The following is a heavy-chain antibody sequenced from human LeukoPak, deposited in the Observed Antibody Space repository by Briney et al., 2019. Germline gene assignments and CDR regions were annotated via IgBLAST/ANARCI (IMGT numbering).Heavy chain of an antibody. CDR1: GGSFSTSSYY. Sequence: PSETLSLTCTVSGGSFSTSSYYWSWVRQPPGKWLEWIGSFSFSGSTSYNPSLKSRVTMSVDTSKSQFSLKLSSVTAADTAVYYCARQEDSGNYWGPENFAFWGQGTLITVSS. J-gene: IGHJ4*02. CDR2: FSFSGST. V-gene: IGHV4-39*01. CDR3: ARQEDSGNYWGPENFAF. D-gene: IGHD1-26*01.